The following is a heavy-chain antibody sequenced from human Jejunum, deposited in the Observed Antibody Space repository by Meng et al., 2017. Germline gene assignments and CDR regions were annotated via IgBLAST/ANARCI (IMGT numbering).Heavy chain of an antibody. CDR3: AKINMIGRIHYFDY. Sequence: GESLKISCAASGFSFSNAWMSWVRQAPGKGLEWVGRIKSNTDGGTSQYTTPLKSRFNISRDDPKNTMYLQLSSLKTEDTAVYYCAKINMIGRIHYFDYWGRGTLVTGSS. CDR2: IKSNTDGGTS. CDR1: GFSFSNAW. V-gene: IGHV3-15*01. D-gene: IGHD3-22*01. J-gene: IGHJ4*02.